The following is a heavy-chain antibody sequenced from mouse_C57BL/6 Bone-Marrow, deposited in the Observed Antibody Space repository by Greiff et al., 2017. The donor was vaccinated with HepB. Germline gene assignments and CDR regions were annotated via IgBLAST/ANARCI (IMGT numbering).Heavy chain of an antibody. D-gene: IGHD2-3*01. CDR3: ARNDGYYWFAY. CDR2: IYPRSGNT. CDR1: GYTFTSYG. Sequence: VQLQQSGAELARPGASVKLSCKASGYTFTSYGISWVKQRTGQGLEWIGEIYPRSGNTYYNEKFKGKATLTADKSSSTAYMELRSLTSEDSAVYFCARNDGYYWFAYWGQGTLVTVSA. J-gene: IGHJ3*01. V-gene: IGHV1-81*01.